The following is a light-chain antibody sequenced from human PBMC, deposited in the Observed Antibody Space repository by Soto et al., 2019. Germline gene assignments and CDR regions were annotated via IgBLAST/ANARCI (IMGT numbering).Light chain of an antibody. Sequence: DIQMTQSPSSLSASVGDRVTITCRASQSISSNLNWYQQNPGKAPKLLIYAASSLQSGVPSRFSGGGSGTDFTLTISSLQPEDFATYSCQQSYSTPLTFGGGTKVDIK. J-gene: IGKJ4*01. CDR1: QSISSN. V-gene: IGKV1-39*01. CDR3: QQSYSTPLT. CDR2: AAS.